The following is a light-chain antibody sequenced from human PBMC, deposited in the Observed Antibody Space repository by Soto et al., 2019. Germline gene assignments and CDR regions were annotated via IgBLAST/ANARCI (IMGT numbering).Light chain of an antibody. CDR3: QSYDSSLSGSVV. J-gene: IGLJ2*01. V-gene: IGLV1-40*01. CDR2: GNS. Sequence: QSVLTQPPSVSGAPGQRVTISCTGSSSNIGAGYDVHWYQQLPGTAPNLLIYGNSNRPSGVPDRFSGSKSGTSASLAITGLQAEDEADYYCQSYDSSLSGSVVFGGGTKLTDL. CDR1: SSNIGAGYD.